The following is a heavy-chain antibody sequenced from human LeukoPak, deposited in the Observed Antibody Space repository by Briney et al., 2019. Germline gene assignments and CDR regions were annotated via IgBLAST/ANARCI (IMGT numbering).Heavy chain of an antibody. D-gene: IGHD3-10*01. J-gene: IGHJ4*02. Sequence: AGGSLRLSCAASGFTFSSYSMNWVRQAPGKGLEWVSSIISSSSYIYYADSVKGRFTISRDNAKNSLYLQMNSLRAEDTAVYYCARASPMGSGPTRVGVYIDYWGQGTLVTVSS. CDR1: GFTFSSYS. V-gene: IGHV3-21*01. CDR2: IISSSSYI. CDR3: ARASPMGSGPTRVGVYIDY.